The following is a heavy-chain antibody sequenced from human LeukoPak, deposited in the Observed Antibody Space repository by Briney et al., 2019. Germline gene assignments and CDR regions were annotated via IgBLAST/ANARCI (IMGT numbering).Heavy chain of an antibody. CDR2: IYHSGST. D-gene: IGHD3-16*01. CDR1: GGSVSSGSYS. Sequence: SETLSLTCAVSGGSVSSGSYSWSWIRQPPGKGLEWIRYIYHSGSTTYNPSLKSRVTMSLDRSKNQVSLKLSSVTAADTAVYYCAGDYGASYRFDYWGQGTLVTVFS. V-gene: IGHV4-30-2*01. CDR3: AGDYGASYRFDY. J-gene: IGHJ4*02.